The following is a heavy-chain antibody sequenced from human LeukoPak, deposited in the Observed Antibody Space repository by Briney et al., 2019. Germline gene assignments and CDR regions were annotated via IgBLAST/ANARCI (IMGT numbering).Heavy chain of an antibody. CDR1: WFPFSSYS. Sequence: GSLLLSCVASWFPFSSYSMNWVRRAPGKGGEWVSYIITSSTIYYAYSVKGLFTISRDNAKNSLYLQMNSLRAEDTAVYYCARGADNGYYYYYYMDVWGKGTTVTVSS. J-gene: IGHJ6*03. CDR2: IITSSTI. CDR3: ARGADNGYYYYYYMDV. D-gene: IGHD6-13*01. V-gene: IGHV3-48*01.